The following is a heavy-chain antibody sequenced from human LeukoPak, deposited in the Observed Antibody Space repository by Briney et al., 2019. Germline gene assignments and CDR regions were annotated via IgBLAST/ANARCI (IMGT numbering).Heavy chain of an antibody. Sequence: SETLSLTCTVSGGSLSSGSYYWSWIRQPAGKGLEWIGRIYTSGSTNYNPSLKSRVTISVDTSKNQFSLKLSSVTAADTAVYYCARGFKDTAMVYEPPDYWGQGTLVTVSS. CDR2: IYTSGST. J-gene: IGHJ4*02. V-gene: IGHV4-61*02. CDR1: GGSLSSGSYY. D-gene: IGHD5-18*01. CDR3: ARGFKDTAMVYEPPDY.